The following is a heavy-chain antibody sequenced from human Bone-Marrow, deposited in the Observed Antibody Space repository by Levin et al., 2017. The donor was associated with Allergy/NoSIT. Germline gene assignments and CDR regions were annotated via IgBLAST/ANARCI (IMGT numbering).Heavy chain of an antibody. Sequence: GSLRLSCAVSGYSISSGYYWGWIRQPPGKGLEWIGSIYHSGSTYYNPSLKSRVTISVDTSKNQFSLKLSSVTAADTAVYYCARHNFWSGKYYFDYWGQGTLVTVSS. J-gene: IGHJ4*02. CDR3: ARHNFWSGKYYFDY. V-gene: IGHV4-38-2*01. CDR1: GYSISSGYY. D-gene: IGHD3-3*01. CDR2: IYHSGST.